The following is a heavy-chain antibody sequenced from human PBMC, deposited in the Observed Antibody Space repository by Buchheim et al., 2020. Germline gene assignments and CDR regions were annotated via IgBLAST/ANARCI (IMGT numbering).Heavy chain of an antibody. D-gene: IGHD3-3*01. CDR2: INPSGGST. J-gene: IGHJ6*02. CDR3: ASTSRFWSGYSRNYYYYYGMDV. Sequence: QVQLVQSGAEVKKPGASVKVSCKASGYTFTSYYMHWVRQAPGQGLEWMGIINPSGGSTSYAQKFQGRVTMTRDTSPSTAYMELSSLRSEDTAVYYCASTSRFWSGYSRNYYYYYGMDVWGQGTT. V-gene: IGHV1-46*01. CDR1: GYTFTSYY.